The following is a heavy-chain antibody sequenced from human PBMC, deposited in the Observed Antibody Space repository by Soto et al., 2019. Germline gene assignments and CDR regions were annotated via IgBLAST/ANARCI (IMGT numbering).Heavy chain of an antibody. V-gene: IGHV3-72*01. D-gene: IGHD5-18*01. CDR1: GFIFSDHY. CDR2: TRNKANGYTT. J-gene: IGHJ3*02. CDR3: ARGGYSYGSGHDAFDI. Sequence: GGSLRLSCAASGFIFSDHYMDWVRQAPGKGLEWVGRTRNKANGYTTEYAASVKDRFTISRDDSKNSLYLQMNSLKTEDTAVYYCARGGYSYGSGHDAFDIWGQGTMVTVSS.